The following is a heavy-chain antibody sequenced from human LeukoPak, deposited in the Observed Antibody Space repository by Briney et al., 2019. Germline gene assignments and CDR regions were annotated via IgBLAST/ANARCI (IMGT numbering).Heavy chain of an antibody. Sequence: SETLSLTCTVSGGSISSSSYYWGWIRQPPGKGLEWIGYIYYSGSTNYNPSLKSRVTISVDTSKNQFSLKLSSVTAADTAVYYCARASEGPVAVNDAFDIWGQGTMVTVSS. J-gene: IGHJ3*02. CDR3: ARASEGPVAVNDAFDI. CDR2: IYYSGST. CDR1: GGSISSSSYY. D-gene: IGHD6-19*01. V-gene: IGHV4-61*05.